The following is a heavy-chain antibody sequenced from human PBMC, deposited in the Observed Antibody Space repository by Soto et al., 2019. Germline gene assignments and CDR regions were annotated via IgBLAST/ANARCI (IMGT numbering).Heavy chain of an antibody. V-gene: IGHV4-59*12. CDR2: IYYSGST. D-gene: IGHD6-6*01. CDR3: ARVGFNSSSSFSYWFDP. Sequence: SETLSLTCTVSGGSISSYYWSWIRQPPGKGLEWIGYIYYSGSTNYNPSLKSRVTMSVDKSKNQFSLKLSSVTAADTAVYYCARVGFNSSSSFSYWFDPWGQGTLVTVSS. J-gene: IGHJ5*02. CDR1: GGSISSYY.